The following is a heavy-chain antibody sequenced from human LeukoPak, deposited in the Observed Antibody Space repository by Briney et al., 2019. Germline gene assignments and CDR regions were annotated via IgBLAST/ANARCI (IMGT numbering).Heavy chain of an antibody. CDR2: ISYDGTEK. D-gene: IGHD1-26*01. CDR3: ARDRGVDY. V-gene: IGHV3-30-3*01. J-gene: IGHJ4*02. Sequence: PGGSLRLSCAASGLSFSSYAMHWVRQAPGKGLEWVAVISYDGTEKYYGDSVKGRFTISRDNSKNTLYLQMNSLRADDTAVYYCARDRGVDYWGQGTRVTVSS. CDR1: GLSFSSYA.